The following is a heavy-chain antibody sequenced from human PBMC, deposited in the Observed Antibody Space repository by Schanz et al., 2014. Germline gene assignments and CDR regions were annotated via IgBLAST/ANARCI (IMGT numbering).Heavy chain of an antibody. Sequence: QVQLVQSGAEVKEPGASVKVYCKASGYTFTTYYLHWVRQAPGQGLEWMGRISPSSGGTNYAQNFQGRVTMTKDTSINTVYMELSTLTSDDTAVYYCARESVSRTRLFDPWGQGTLVTVSS. V-gene: IGHV1-2*06. D-gene: IGHD3-3*01. J-gene: IGHJ5*02. CDR1: GYTFTTYY. CDR2: ISPSSGGT. CDR3: ARESVSRTRLFDP.